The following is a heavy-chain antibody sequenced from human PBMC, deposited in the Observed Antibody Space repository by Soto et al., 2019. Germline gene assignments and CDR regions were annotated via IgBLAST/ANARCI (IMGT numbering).Heavy chain of an antibody. D-gene: IGHD3-22*01. CDR3: ARGPRLDYDSSGYYYFDY. Sequence: QVQLVQSGAEVKKPGASVKVSCKASGYTFTGYYMHWVRQAPGQGLEWMGWINPNRGGTNYAQKVRGRVSMTRDTSISTAYMELSRLRSDDTAVYYCARGPRLDYDSSGYYYFDYWGQGTLVTVSS. CDR1: GYTFTGYY. CDR2: INPNRGGT. J-gene: IGHJ4*02. V-gene: IGHV1-2*02.